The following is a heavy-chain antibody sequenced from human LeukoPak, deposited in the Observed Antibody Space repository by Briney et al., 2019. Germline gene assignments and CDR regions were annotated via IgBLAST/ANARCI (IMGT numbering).Heavy chain of an antibody. CDR1: GFTVSSNY. Sequence: GGSLRLSCAASGFTVSSNYLSWVRQAPGKGLEWVSLIYSGGSTYYADSVKGRFTISRDNSKNTLYLQMNSLRAEDTAVYYCARGLVGSSGIVFDYWGQGTLVTVSS. CDR2: IYSGGST. J-gene: IGHJ4*02. V-gene: IGHV3-53*01. CDR3: ARGLVGSSGIVFDY. D-gene: IGHD1-26*01.